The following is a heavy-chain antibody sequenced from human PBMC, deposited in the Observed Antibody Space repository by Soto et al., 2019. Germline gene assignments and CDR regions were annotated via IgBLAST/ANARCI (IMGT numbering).Heavy chain of an antibody. CDR3: ARVKFRYSYGPNIYGMDV. CDR2: IIPIFGTA. D-gene: IGHD5-18*01. CDR1: GGTFSSYA. J-gene: IGHJ6*02. Sequence: SVKVSCKXSGGTFSSYAISWVRQAPGQGLEWMGGIIPIFGTANYAQKFQGRVTITADESTSTAYMELSSLRSEDTAVYYCARVKFRYSYGPNIYGMDVWGQGTTVTVSS. V-gene: IGHV1-69*13.